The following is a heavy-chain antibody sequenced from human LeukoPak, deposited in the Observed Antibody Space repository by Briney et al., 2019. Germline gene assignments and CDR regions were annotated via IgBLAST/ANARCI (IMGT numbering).Heavy chain of an antibody. CDR2: INHSGST. CDR3: ASSGYYYGKGDY. CDR1: GGSFSGYY. V-gene: IGHV4-34*01. Sequence: SETLSLTCAVHGGSFSGYYWSWIRQPRGKGLEWIGEINHSGSTNYNPSLKSRVTISVDTSKNQFSLKLSSVTAADTAVYYCASSGYYYGKGDYWGQGTLVTVSS. D-gene: IGHD3-22*01. J-gene: IGHJ4*02.